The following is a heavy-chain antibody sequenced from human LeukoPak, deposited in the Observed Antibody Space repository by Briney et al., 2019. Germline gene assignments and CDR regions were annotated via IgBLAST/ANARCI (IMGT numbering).Heavy chain of an antibody. V-gene: IGHV4-4*02. CDR1: GGSISSSNW. CDR3: ARHALKQWLVQGFDY. Sequence: PSETLSLTCAVSGGSISSSNWWSWVRQPPGKGLEWIGEIYHSGSTNYNPSLKSRVTISVDTSKNQFSLKLSSVTAADTAVYYCARHALKQWLVQGFDYWGQGTLVTVSS. D-gene: IGHD6-19*01. CDR2: IYHSGST. J-gene: IGHJ4*02.